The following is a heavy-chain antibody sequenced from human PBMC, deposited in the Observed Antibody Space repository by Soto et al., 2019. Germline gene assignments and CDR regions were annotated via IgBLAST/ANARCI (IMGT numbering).Heavy chain of an antibody. CDR2: IKQDGSDK. Sequence: AGGSLRLSCAASGFTFSSFWMSWARRAPGKGLEWVANIKQDGSDKNYVGSVKGRFTISRDNAKNSLFLQMNSLRVEDTAMYYCARDVSGKLGHDSWGQGILVTVSS. V-gene: IGHV3-7*01. D-gene: IGHD1-26*01. J-gene: IGHJ4*02. CDR3: ARDVSGKLGHDS. CDR1: GFTFSSFW.